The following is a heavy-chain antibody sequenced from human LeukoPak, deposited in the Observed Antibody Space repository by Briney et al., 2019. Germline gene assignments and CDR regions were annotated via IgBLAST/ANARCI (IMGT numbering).Heavy chain of an antibody. J-gene: IGHJ4*02. D-gene: IGHD4-11*01. CDR1: GFTFRGYG. CDR2: IWYDGSHK. Sequence: GVSLRHSCAASGFTFRGYGIHWVRQAPGKGLEWVVMIWYDGSHKYYADSVKGRFTISRDNSKNTVYLEMNSLRAEDTAVYYCARDGNDYSNYGPLDYWGQGTLVTVSS. CDR3: ARDGNDYSNYGPLDY. V-gene: IGHV3-33*01.